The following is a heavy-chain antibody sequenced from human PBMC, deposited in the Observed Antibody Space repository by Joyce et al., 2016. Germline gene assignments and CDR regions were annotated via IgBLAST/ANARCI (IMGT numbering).Heavy chain of an antibody. V-gene: IGHV3-23*01. J-gene: IGHJ4*02. Sequence: EVQLLESGGGLVQPGGSLRLSCAASGFTFSSYAMCWVRQARGKGREWVSAISGSGGSTYYADSVKGRFTISRDNSKNTLYLQMNSLRAEDTAVYYCAKSGYYDSSGYYYAPMGYFDYWGQGTLVTVSS. CDR1: GFTFSSYA. CDR3: AKSGYYDSSGYYYAPMGYFDY. CDR2: ISGSGGST. D-gene: IGHD3-22*01.